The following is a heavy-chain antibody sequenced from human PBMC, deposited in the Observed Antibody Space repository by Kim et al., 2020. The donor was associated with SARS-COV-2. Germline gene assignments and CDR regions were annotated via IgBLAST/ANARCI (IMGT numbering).Heavy chain of an antibody. D-gene: IGHD6-13*01. CDR3: ARDTRDSSPGHYYYYYYMDV. J-gene: IGHJ6*03. CDR1: GGTFSSYA. Sequence: SVKVSCKASGGTFSSYAISWVPQAPGQGLEWMGRIIPIFGIANYAQKFQGRVTITADKSTSTAYMELSSLRSEDTAVYYCARDTRDSSPGHYYYYYYMDVWGKGTTVTVSS. V-gene: IGHV1-69*04. CDR2: IIPIFGIA.